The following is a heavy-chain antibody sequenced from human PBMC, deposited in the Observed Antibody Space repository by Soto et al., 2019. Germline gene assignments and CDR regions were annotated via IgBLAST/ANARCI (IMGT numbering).Heavy chain of an antibody. CDR1: GGTFSSSA. CDR3: ASPSMAYDYYKGMDV. J-gene: IGHJ6*02. CDR2: IIPIFGTA. V-gene: IGHV1-69*12. Sequence: QVHLVQSGAEVKKPGSSVKVSCKASGGTFSSSAISWVRQAPGQGLEWMGGIIPIFGTANYAEKFQGRVTITADESTSTAYMELSSLRSEDTAVYYCASPSMAYDYYKGMDVWGQGTTVTVSS. D-gene: IGHD2-8*01.